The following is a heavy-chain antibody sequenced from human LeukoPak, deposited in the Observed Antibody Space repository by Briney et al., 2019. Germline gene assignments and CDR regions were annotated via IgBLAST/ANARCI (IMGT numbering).Heavy chain of an antibody. CDR3: AKGSDSSAWTLFDY. CDR1: GFTFSSYE. V-gene: IGHV3-48*03. CDR2: ISSSGSTI. Sequence: GGSLRLSCAASGFTFSSYEMNWVRQAPGKGLEWVSYISSSGSTIYYADSVKGRFTISRDNAKNSLYLQMNSLRAEDTAVYYCAKGSDSSAWTLFDYWGQGTLVTVSS. D-gene: IGHD3-22*01. J-gene: IGHJ4*02.